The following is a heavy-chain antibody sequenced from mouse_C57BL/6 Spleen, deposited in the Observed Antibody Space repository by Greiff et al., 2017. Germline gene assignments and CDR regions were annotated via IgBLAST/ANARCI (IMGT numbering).Heavy chain of an antibody. CDR3: ARPQDSYYGY. CDR1: GYTFTSYW. CDR2: IYPGSGST. J-gene: IGHJ3*01. Sequence: QVQLQQPGAELVKPGASVKMSCKASGYTFTSYWITWVKQRPGQGLEWIGDIYPGSGSTNYNEKFKRKATLTVDTSSSTAYMQLSSLSSDDSAVYYCARPQDSYYGYWGQGTLVTVSA. D-gene: IGHD2-12*01. V-gene: IGHV1-55*01.